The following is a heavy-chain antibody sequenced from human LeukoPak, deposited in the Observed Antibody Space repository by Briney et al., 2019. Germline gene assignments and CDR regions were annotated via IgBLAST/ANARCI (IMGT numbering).Heavy chain of an antibody. CDR2: IRSKAYGGTT. CDR1: GFTFGDYA. J-gene: IGHJ4*02. Sequence: GGSLRLSCTASGFTFGDYAMSCVRQAPGKGLEWVGFIRSKAYGGTTEYAASVKGRSTISRDDSKSIAYLQMNSLKTEDTAVYYCTSCSSISCYTFDFDYWGQGTLVTVSS. CDR3: TSCSSISCYTFDFDY. V-gene: IGHV3-49*04. D-gene: IGHD2-2*02.